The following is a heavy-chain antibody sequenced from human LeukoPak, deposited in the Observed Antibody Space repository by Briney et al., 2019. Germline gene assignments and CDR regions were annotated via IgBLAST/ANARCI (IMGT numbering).Heavy chain of an antibody. CDR3: ARDGNDYVWGSYRYSVDY. J-gene: IGHJ4*02. Sequence: PGGSLRLSCAASGFTFSSYSMSWVRQAPGKGLEWVSYISSSSTIYYADSVKGRFTISRDNAKNSLYLQMNSLRDEDTAVYYCARDGNDYVWGSYRYSVDYWGQGTLVTVSS. CDR1: GFTFSSYS. D-gene: IGHD3-16*02. V-gene: IGHV3-48*02. CDR2: ISSSSTI.